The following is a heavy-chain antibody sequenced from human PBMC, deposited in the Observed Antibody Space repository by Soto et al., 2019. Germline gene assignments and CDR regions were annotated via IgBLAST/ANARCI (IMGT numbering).Heavy chain of an antibody. J-gene: IGHJ6*02. Sequence: SETLSLTCAVSGCSISSSNWWSWVRQSPGKGLEWIGEIYHSGSTNYNPSLKSRVTISVDKSKNQFSLKLSSVTAADTAVYYCARGSGRQVYNYYGMDVWGQGTTVT. CDR1: GCSISSSNW. CDR3: ARGSGRQVYNYYGMDV. CDR2: IYHSGST. V-gene: IGHV4-4*02. D-gene: IGHD3-10*01.